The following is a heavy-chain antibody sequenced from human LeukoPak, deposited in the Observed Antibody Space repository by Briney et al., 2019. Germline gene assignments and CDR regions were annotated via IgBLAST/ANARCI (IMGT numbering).Heavy chain of an antibody. D-gene: IGHD6-25*01. CDR3: ARRVLRLAGGYFDY. CDR1: GGSISSYY. J-gene: IGHJ4*02. Sequence: SETLSLTCTVSGGSISSYYWSWIRQPPGKGLEWIGEINHSGSTNYNPSLKSRVTISVDTSKNQFSLKLSSVTAADTAVYYCARRVLRLAGGYFDYWGQGTLVTVSS. V-gene: IGHV4-34*01. CDR2: INHSGST.